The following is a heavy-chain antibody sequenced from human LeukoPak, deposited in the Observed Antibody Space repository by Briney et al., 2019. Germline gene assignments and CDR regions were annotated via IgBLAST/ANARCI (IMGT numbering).Heavy chain of an antibody. Sequence: PGGSLRLSCAASGFIFSDHYMSWIRQPAGKGLEWIGRIYASGSTNYNPSLKSRVTMSVDTSKNQFSLKLSSVTAADTAVYYCARETPYLTYDILTGYKSDAFDIWGQGTMVTVSS. CDR2: IYASGST. CDR1: GFIFSDHY. CDR3: ARETPYLTYDILTGYKSDAFDI. D-gene: IGHD3-9*01. V-gene: IGHV4-4*07. J-gene: IGHJ3*02.